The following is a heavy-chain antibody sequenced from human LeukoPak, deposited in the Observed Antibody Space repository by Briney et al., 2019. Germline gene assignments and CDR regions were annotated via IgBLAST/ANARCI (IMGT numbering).Heavy chain of an antibody. Sequence: GGSLRLSCAASGFTFSSYWMHWVRQAPGKGLVWVSRISSAGSMTSYADSVKGRFTISRVNVQNTLYVQMHSLRTAATAVYDCARGLSSYSNTWYGDWGQGTLVTVSS. CDR2: ISSAGSMT. CDR1: GFTFSSYW. D-gene: IGHD6-13*01. J-gene: IGHJ4*02. V-gene: IGHV3-74*01. CDR3: ARGLSSYSNTWYGD.